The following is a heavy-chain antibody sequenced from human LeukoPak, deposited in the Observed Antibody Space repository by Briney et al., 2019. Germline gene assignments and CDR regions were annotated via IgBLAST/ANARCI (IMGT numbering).Heavy chain of an antibody. J-gene: IGHJ6*02. CDR3: ATGDDYAYYYGMDV. D-gene: IGHD4-17*01. CDR2: FDPEDGET. V-gene: IGHV1-24*01. CDR1: GYTLTELS. Sequence: ASVKVPCKVSGYTLTELSMHWVRQAPGKGLEWMGGFDPEDGETIYAQKFQGRVTMTEDTSTDTAYMELSSLRSEDTAVYYCATGDDYAYYYGMDVWGQGTTVTVSS.